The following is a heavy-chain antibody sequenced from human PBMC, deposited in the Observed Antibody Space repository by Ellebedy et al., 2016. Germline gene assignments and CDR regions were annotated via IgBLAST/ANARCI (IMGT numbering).Heavy chain of an antibody. V-gene: IGHV3-23*01. D-gene: IGHD6-19*01. CDR1: GFFFSSYA. Sequence: GGSLRLXXEGSGFFFSSYAMAWVRQTPGKGLLWVLSITDTAAQSFYADSVKGRFIVSRDNSRDTLYLHMTNLRAEDTAVYFCAKSDQSSGYDFWGQGTLVTVSS. CDR2: ITDTAAQS. J-gene: IGHJ4*02. CDR3: AKSDQSSGYDF.